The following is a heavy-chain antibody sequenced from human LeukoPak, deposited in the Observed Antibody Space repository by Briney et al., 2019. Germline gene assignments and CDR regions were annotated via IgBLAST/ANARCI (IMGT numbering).Heavy chain of an antibody. V-gene: IGHV3-23*01. CDR3: AKDVGKWESLHFFDY. CDR1: GFTLSTNA. D-gene: IGHD1-26*01. J-gene: IGHJ4*02. Sequence: GGSLRLSCLTSGFTLSTNAMSWVRQAPGKGLEWISGISGSGASTYYADSVKGRFTISRDDSRNTLYLQMNSLRGDDTAVYYCAKDVGKWESLHFFDYWGQGILVTVSS. CDR2: ISGSGAST.